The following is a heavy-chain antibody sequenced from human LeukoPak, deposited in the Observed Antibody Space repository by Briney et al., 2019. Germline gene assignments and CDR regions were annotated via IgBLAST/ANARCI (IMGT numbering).Heavy chain of an antibody. V-gene: IGHV3-21*01. CDR3: ATGYNWFDP. CDR1: GFTFSNYN. J-gene: IGHJ5*02. CDR2: ISSGSSSI. Sequence: GGSLRLSCAGSGFTFSNYNMNWVRQTPGKGLEWVSSISSGSSSIYYADSVKGRFTISRDNAKNSLYLQMNSLRAEDTAVYYCATGYNWFDPWGQGTLVTVSS.